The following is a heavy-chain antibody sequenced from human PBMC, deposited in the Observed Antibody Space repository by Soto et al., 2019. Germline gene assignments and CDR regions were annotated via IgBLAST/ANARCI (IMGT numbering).Heavy chain of an antibody. CDR1: GLTLNTYG. V-gene: IGHV3-33*08. CDR3: VRDRDSRGLGFLDF. J-gene: IGHJ4*02. CDR2: ISYDGSNE. Sequence: PGGSLRLSCASTGLTLNTYGMHCVRQAPGKGLDWVAIISYDGSNEYYADAVKGRFTISRDNSKNTLYLEMNRLRAEDTALYYCVRDRDSRGLGFLDFWGQGT. D-gene: IGHD6-19*01.